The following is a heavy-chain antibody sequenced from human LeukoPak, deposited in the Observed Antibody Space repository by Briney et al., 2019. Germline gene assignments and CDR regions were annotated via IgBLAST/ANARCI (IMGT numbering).Heavy chain of an antibody. Sequence: ASVKVSCKASGYTFTGYYMHWVRQAPGQGLEWMGWINPNSGGTNYAQKFQGRVTMTRDTSISTAYMELSRLRSDDTAVYYCARDSGVAGHYAFDIWGQGTMVTVSS. V-gene: IGHV1-2*02. CDR2: INPNSGGT. CDR3: ARDSGVAGHYAFDI. CDR1: GYTFTGYY. J-gene: IGHJ3*02. D-gene: IGHD6-19*01.